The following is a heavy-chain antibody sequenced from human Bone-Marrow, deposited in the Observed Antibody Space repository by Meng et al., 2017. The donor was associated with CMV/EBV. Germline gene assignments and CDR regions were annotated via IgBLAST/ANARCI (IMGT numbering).Heavy chain of an antibody. CDR3: ARDTWSGYLPSPYYYYGMDV. CDR2: IKQDGSEK. CDR1: GFTFSSYW. D-gene: IGHD3-3*01. V-gene: IGHV3-7*01. J-gene: IGHJ6*02. Sequence: GGSLRLSCAASGFTFSSYWMSWVRQAPGKGLEWVANIKQDGSEKYYVDSVKGRFTTSRDNAKNSLYLQMNSLRAEDTAVYYCARDTWSGYLPSPYYYYGMDVWGQGTTVTVSS.